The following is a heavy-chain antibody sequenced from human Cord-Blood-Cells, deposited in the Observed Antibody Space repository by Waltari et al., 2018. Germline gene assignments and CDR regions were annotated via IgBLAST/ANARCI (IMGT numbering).Heavy chain of an antibody. V-gene: IGHV3-30-3*01. D-gene: IGHD3-9*01. CDR1: GFTFSSYA. CDR3: ARDILTGYMGYYYYGMDV. J-gene: IGHJ6*02. CDR2: ISYDGSNK. Sequence: QVQLVESGGGVVQPGRSLRLSCAASGFTFSSYAMHWVRQAPGKGLEWVAVISYDGSNKYYADSVKGRFTISRDNSKNTLYLQMNSLRAEDTAVYYCARDILTGYMGYYYYGMDVWGQGTTVTVSS.